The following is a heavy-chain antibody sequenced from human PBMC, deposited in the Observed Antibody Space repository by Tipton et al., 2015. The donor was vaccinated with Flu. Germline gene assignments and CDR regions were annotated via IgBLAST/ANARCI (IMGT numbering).Heavy chain of an antibody. V-gene: IGHV1-69*01. J-gene: IGHJ5*02. Sequence: QSGAEVKKPGSSVKVSCKASGGTFSSYAISWVRQAPGQGLEWMGGIIPIFGTANYAQKFQGRVTITADESTSTAYMELSSLRSEDTAVYYCARVYSSGWFGDKNWFDPWGQGTLVTVSS. CDR1: GGTFSSYA. CDR3: ARVYSSGWFGDKNWFDP. D-gene: IGHD6-19*01. CDR2: IIPIFGTA.